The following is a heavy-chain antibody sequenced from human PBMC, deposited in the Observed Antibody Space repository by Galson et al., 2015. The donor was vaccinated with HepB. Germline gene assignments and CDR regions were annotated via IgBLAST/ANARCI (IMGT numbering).Heavy chain of an antibody. Sequence: SVKVSCKASGYTFTSYDINWVRQATGQGLEWMGWMNPNSGNTGYAQKFQGRVTMTRNTSISTAYMELSSLRSEDTAVYYCARGPRSAVVTAILFQKGMDVWGQGTTVTVSS. J-gene: IGHJ6*02. CDR1: GYTFTSYD. CDR2: MNPNSGNT. CDR3: ARGPRSAVVTAILFQKGMDV. D-gene: IGHD2-21*02. V-gene: IGHV1-8*01.